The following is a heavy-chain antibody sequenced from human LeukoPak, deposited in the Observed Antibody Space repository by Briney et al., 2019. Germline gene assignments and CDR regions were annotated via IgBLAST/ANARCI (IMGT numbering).Heavy chain of an antibody. CDR3: TRDPNALDF. V-gene: IGHV3-48*02. CDR2: ITSISNRM. J-gene: IGHJ4*02. Sequence: GGSLRLSCVASGFTISSYSMNWVRHAPGKGLEWVSYITSISNRMYYADSVKGRFTISRDNAENSLYLQMNSLRDEDTAVYYCTRDPNALDFWGQGTLVTVSS. CDR1: GFTISSYS.